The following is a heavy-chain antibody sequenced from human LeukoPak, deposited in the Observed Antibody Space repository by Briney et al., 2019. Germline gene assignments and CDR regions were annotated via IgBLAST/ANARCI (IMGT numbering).Heavy chain of an antibody. CDR1: GFTFSSYG. CDR2: ISYDGSNK. Sequence: SGGSLRLSCAASGFTFSSYGMHWVRQAPGKGLEWVAVISYDGSNKYYADSVKGRFTISRDNSKNTLYLQMNSLRAEDTAVYYCARAIRYGEHHNWFDPWGQGTLVTVSS. V-gene: IGHV3-30*03. D-gene: IGHD4-17*01. J-gene: IGHJ5*02. CDR3: ARAIRYGEHHNWFDP.